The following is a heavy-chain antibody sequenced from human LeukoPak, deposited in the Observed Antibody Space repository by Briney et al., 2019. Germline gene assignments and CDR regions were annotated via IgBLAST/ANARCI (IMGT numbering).Heavy chain of an antibody. D-gene: IGHD5-24*01. CDR3: ARIEGRDYFDY. Sequence: SGTLSLTCTVSGGSISSYYWSWIRQPPGKGLEWIGYIYYSGSTNYNPSLKSRVTISVDTSKNQFSLKLSSVTAADTAVYYCARIEGRDYFDYWGQGTLVTVSS. V-gene: IGHV4-59*01. J-gene: IGHJ4*02. CDR2: IYYSGST. CDR1: GGSISSYY.